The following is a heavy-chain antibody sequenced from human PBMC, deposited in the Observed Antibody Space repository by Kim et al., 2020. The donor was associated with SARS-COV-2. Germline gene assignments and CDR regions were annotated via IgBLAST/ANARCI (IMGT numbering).Heavy chain of an antibody. D-gene: IGHD6-19*01. CDR3: ARPVAVAGSYYFDY. V-gene: IGHV4-39*01. J-gene: IGHJ4*02. Sequence: NPSLKGRVTISVDTSKNRFSRRLRSVTAADTAVYYCARPVAVAGSYYFDYWGQGTLVTVSS.